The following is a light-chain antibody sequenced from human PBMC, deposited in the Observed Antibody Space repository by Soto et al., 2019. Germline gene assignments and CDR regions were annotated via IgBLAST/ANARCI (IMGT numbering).Light chain of an antibody. V-gene: IGKV3D-20*02. Sequence: EIVLTQSPGTLSLSPGERATLSCRASQSVTSSYLAWWQQKPGQAPRLLIYDAYNRATGIPPRFSGSGSGTDFTLTISSLEPEDSAVYYCQQRHMWPITFGQGTRLEIK. J-gene: IGKJ5*01. CDR1: QSVTSSY. CDR3: QQRHMWPIT. CDR2: DAY.